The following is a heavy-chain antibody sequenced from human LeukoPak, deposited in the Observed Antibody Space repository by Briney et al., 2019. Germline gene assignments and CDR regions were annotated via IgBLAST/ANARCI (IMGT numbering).Heavy chain of an antibody. J-gene: IGHJ6*02. CDR3: ARGNTVISNYYYGMDV. CDR2: IWYDGSKK. Sequence: GGSLRLSCAASGFTFRSHGMQWVRQAPGKGLEWVAVIWYDGSKKYYADSVKGRFTISRDNSKNTLDLQMSSLRAEDTAEYYCARGNTVISNYYYGMDVWGQGTTVTVSS. D-gene: IGHD2/OR15-2a*01. CDR1: GFTFRSHG. V-gene: IGHV3-33*01.